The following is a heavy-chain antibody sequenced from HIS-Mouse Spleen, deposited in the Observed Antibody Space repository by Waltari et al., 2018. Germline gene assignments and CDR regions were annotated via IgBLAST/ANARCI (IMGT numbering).Heavy chain of an antibody. CDR1: GCSISSSSYY. CDR2: ISYSGST. CDR3: ARDGYSGYGHDAFDI. V-gene: IGHV4-39*07. D-gene: IGHD5-12*01. J-gene: IGHJ3*02. Sequence: QLQLQESGPGLVKPSETLSLTCTVPGCSISSSSYYRGWIRQPPGKGLEWLGSISYSGSTYYNPSLKSRVTISVDTSKNQFSLKLSSVTAADTAVYYCARDGYSGYGHDAFDIWGQGTMVTVSS.